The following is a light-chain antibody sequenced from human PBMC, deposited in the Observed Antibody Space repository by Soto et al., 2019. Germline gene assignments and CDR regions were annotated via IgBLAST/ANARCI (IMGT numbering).Light chain of an antibody. V-gene: IGKV3-20*01. CDR3: QQFDRSPPMYT. CDR1: QSVSSNY. CDR2: GTS. Sequence: ELGLTQSPGTLSLSPGERATLSCRASQSVSSNYFAWYQQKPGQAPRLLIYGTSIRSTGIPDRFSGSGSGTDFTLTVSRLEPEDSAVYCGQQFDRSPPMYTFGQGTKLEI. J-gene: IGKJ2*01.